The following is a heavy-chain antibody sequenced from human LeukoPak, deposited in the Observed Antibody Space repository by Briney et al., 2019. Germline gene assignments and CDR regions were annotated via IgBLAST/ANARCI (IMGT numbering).Heavy chain of an antibody. D-gene: IGHD6-13*01. CDR3: ARHWIAAAVGFDP. J-gene: IGHJ5*02. CDR1: GFTFSGCE. Sequence: GGSLRLSCAISGFTFSGCELTWVRQAPGKGLEWISYISRSGNTIYYADSVKGRFTTSRDNAKNSLYLQMNSLRVEDTAVYYCARHWIAAAVGFDPWGQGTLVTVSS. CDR2: ISRSGNTI. V-gene: IGHV3-48*03.